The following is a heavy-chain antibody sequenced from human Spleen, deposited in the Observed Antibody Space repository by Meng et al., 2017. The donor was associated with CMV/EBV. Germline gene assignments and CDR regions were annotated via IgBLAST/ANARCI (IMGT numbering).Heavy chain of an antibody. D-gene: IGHD5-12*01. CDR2: IRYDEINK. V-gene: IGHV3-30*02. Sequence: GGSLRLSCVASGFTFNIYGMHWVRQAPGKGLEWVAFIRYDEINKYYADSVKGRFTISRDNSKNTLYLQMNSLRAEDTAVYYCAKDSGYGPDYFDYWGQGTLVTVSS. J-gene: IGHJ4*02. CDR1: GFTFNIYG. CDR3: AKDSGYGPDYFDY.